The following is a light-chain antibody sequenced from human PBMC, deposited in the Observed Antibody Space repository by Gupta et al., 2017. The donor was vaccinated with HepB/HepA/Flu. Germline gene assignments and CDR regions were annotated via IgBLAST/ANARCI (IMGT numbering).Light chain of an antibody. CDR3: QAWDSSLVV. CDR2: QDS. Sequence: SYELTQPPSVSVSPGQTPSITCSGDKLGDKYACWYQQKPGQSPVLVIYQDSKRPSGIPERFSGSNSGNTATLTISGTQAMDEADYYCQAWDSSLVVFGGGTKLTVL. J-gene: IGLJ2*01. V-gene: IGLV3-1*01. CDR1: KLGDKY.